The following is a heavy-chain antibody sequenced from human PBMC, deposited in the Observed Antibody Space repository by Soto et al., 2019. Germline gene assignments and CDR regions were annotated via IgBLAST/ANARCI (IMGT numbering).Heavy chain of an antibody. D-gene: IGHD2-2*01. J-gene: IGHJ5*02. V-gene: IGHV3-23*01. Sequence: GGSLRLSCAASGFTFSSYAMSWVRQAPGKGLEWVSAISGSGGSTYYADSVKGRFTISRDNSKNTLYLQMNSLRAEDTAVYYCAITAGSTSRYGWFDPWGQGTLVTVSS. CDR1: GFTFSSYA. CDR2: ISGSGGST. CDR3: AITAGSTSRYGWFDP.